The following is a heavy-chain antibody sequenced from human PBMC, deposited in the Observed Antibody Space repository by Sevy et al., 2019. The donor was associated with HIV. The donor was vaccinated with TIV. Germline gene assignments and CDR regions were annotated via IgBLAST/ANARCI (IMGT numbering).Heavy chain of an antibody. V-gene: IGHV2-5*02. D-gene: IGHD5-12*01. CDR3: ARRYSDYDYAFDY. J-gene: IGHJ4*02. CDR1: GFSLTAHGVG. CDR2: IYWDDDK. Sequence: SGPTLVKPTQTLTLTCTFSGFSLTAHGVGVGYIRQPPGKALEWLAVIYWDDDKRYSPSLKNRLTIAKDTSKNQVVLTLASMDPVDTATYYCARRYSDYDYAFDYWGQGTLVNVSS.